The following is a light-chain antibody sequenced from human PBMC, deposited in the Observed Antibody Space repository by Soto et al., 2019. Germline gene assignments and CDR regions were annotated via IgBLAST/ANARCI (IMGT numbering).Light chain of an antibody. CDR3: AAWDDSLKAML. CDR1: GPTIGENP. Sequence: QSVLTQPPSASGTPGQTVTISCSAIGPTIGENPVNWYQHLPGTAPQLLIYSNALRPSGVPHRFSGSKSGTAGSLAISGLQSEDEAHYYCAAWDDSLKAMLFGGGTKLTVL. J-gene: IGLJ3*02. CDR2: SNA. V-gene: IGLV1-44*01.